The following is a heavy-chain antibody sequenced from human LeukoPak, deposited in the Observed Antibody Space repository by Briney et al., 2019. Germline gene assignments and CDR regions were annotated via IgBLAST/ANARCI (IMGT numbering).Heavy chain of an antibody. J-gene: IGHJ4*02. V-gene: IGHV3-23*01. CDR2: ISGDGVGT. CDR3: AKDANYLDSSGYLIPFDF. Sequence: AGGSLRLSCGGSGFTFSRNAMNWVRQARGKVLEWVAAISGDGVGTYYADSVKGRFDIPRDNSKNTLYLQMNSLRTEDTAVYYCAKDANYLDSSGYLIPFDFWGQGTLVTVSS. CDR1: GFTFSRNA. D-gene: IGHD3-22*01.